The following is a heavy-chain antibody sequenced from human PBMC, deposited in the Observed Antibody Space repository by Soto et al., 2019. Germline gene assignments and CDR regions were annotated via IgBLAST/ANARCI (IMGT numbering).Heavy chain of an antibody. D-gene: IGHD2-8*02. V-gene: IGHV3-30*04. CDR1: GFIFSRDA. CDR3: VKDRGGWWTFDS. CDR2: ITYDGLAKFK. Sequence: QVQLVESGGGVVQPGRSLRLSCAAAGFIFSRDAMHWVRQAPGKGLEWVAVITYDGLAKFKWYGEYVKGRFTISRDNSKSMLYVEMNSLRLEDTAVYYCVKDRGGWWTFDSWGQGTLVTVSS. J-gene: IGHJ4*02.